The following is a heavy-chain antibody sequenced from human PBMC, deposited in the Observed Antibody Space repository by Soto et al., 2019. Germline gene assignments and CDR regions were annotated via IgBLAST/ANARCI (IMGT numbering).Heavy chain of an antibody. V-gene: IGHV3-74*01. CDR3: ARGLVPAAIVPWFDP. Sequence: GGSLRLSCAASGFTFSSYWMHWVRQAPGKGLVWVSRINSDGSSTSYADSVKGRFTISRDNAKNTLYLQMNSLRAEDTAVYYCARGLVPAAIVPWFDPWGQGTLVTVSS. D-gene: IGHD2-2*02. CDR1: GFTFSSYW. CDR2: INSDGSST. J-gene: IGHJ5*02.